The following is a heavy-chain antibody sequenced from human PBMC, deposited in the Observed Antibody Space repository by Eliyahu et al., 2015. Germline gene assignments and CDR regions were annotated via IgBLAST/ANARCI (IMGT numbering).Heavy chain of an antibody. Sequence: EVQLLESGGGLVQPEESLRLSCSASGFTFSINSMMWVRQAPGKGLEGVSAISSDATFIHYADSVKGRFTVSRDNSRNTLFLQMNSLRDGDTAIYFCVQCRGVCQRGGFDYWGQGTPVTVSS. CDR1: GFTFSINS. D-gene: IGHD2-8*01. V-gene: IGHV3-23*01. CDR3: VQCRGVCQRGGFDY. CDR2: ISSDATFI. J-gene: IGHJ4*02.